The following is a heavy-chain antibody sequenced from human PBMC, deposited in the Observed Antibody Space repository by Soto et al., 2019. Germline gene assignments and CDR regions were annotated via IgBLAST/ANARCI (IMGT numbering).Heavy chain of an antibody. CDR3: ARTYGSGSYYRLNWFDP. CDR1: GGSFSGYY. CDR2: INHSGST. J-gene: IGHJ5*02. V-gene: IGHV4-34*01. D-gene: IGHD3-10*01. Sequence: QVQLQQWGAGLLKPSETLSLTCAVYGGSFSGYYWSWIRQPPGKGLEWIGEINHSGSTNYNPSLKSRVTISVDTTKNQFSLKLSSVTAADTAVYYCARTYGSGSYYRLNWFDPWGQGTLVTVSS.